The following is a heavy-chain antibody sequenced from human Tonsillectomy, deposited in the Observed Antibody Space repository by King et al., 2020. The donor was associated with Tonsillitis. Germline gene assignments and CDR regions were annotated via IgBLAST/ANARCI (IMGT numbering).Heavy chain of an antibody. J-gene: IGHJ4*02. CDR1: GYTFATYD. CDR2: MNPNSGTT. V-gene: IGHV1-8*01. CDR3: ARARASPRAHLFAY. Sequence: AQLVQSGAEMKKPGASVKVSCKASGYTFATYDINWVRQATGQGLEWMGWMNPNSGTTAYAQTFQGRVTMTSSTSESTAYMELTSLRSNDTAVYFCARARASPRAHLFAYWGQGTVVTVST.